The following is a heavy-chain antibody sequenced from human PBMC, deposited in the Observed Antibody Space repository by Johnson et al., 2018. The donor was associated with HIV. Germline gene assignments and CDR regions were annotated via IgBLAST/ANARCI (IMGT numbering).Heavy chain of an antibody. CDR3: ARGSYDGDSFDI. J-gene: IGHJ3*02. CDR1: GFTFSSYD. CDR2: IGTAGDT. D-gene: IGHD1-26*01. Sequence: VQLVESGGGLVQPGGSLRLSCAASGFTFSSYDMHWVRQATGKGLEWVSAIGTAGDTYYPGSVKGRFTISRENAKNSLYLQVHSLRAGDTALYYCARGSYDGDSFDIWGQGTMVTVSS. V-gene: IGHV3-13*01.